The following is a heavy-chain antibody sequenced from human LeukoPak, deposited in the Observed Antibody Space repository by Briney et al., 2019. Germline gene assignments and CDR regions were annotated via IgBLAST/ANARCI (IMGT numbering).Heavy chain of an antibody. CDR2: ISGSGGST. V-gene: IGHV3-23*01. CDR1: GFTFSSYA. Sequence: PGGSLRLSCAASGFTFSSYAMSWVRQAPEKGLEWVSAISGSGGSTYYADSVKGRFTISRDNSKNTLYLQMNSLRAEDTAVYYCAKWDYDILTGPNFDYWGQGTLVTVSS. J-gene: IGHJ4*02. CDR3: AKWDYDILTGPNFDY. D-gene: IGHD3-9*01.